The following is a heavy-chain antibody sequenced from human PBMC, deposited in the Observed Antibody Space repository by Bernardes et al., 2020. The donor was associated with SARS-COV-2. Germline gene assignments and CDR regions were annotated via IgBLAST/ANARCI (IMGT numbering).Heavy chain of an antibody. V-gene: IGHV5-51*01. J-gene: IGHJ4*02. D-gene: IGHD1-26*01. CDR1: GYSFTHYW. CDR2: IYPDDSDT. CDR3: TRHEGVGATDY. Sequence: GASLKISCKGSGYSFTHYWIGWVRPIPGKGLEWMGIIYPDDSDTRYSPSFQGQVTISADKSISTSYLQWSSLKASDTAMYYCTRHEGVGATDYWGQGTLVTVSS.